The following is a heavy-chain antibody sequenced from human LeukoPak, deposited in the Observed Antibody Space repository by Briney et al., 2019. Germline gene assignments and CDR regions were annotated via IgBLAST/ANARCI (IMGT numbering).Heavy chain of an antibody. CDR3: ARDPVYDAFDI. J-gene: IGHJ3*02. CDR1: GGSVSSGSYY. CDR2: IYYSGST. D-gene: IGHD2-8*01. V-gene: IGHV4-61*01. Sequence: SETLSLTCTVSGGSVSSGSYYWSWIRQPPGKGLEWIRYIYYSGSTNYNPSLKSRVTISVDTSKNQFSLKLSSVTAADTAVYYCARDPVYDAFDIWGQGTMVTVSS.